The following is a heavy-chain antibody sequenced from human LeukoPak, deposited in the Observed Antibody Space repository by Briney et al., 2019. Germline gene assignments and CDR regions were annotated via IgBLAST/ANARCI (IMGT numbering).Heavy chain of an antibody. CDR2: IYSGGST. J-gene: IGHJ4*02. D-gene: IGHD3-9*01. CDR1: GFTVSSNY. Sequence: PGGSLRLSCAASGFTVSSNYMSWVRQAPGKGLEWVSVIYSGGSTYYADSVKGRFTISRDNSKNTLYLQMNSLRAEATAVYYCARESVLTGFDYWGQGTLVTVSS. V-gene: IGHV3-53*01. CDR3: ARESVLTGFDY.